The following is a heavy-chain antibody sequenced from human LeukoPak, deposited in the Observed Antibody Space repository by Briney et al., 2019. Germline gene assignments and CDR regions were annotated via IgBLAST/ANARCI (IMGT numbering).Heavy chain of an antibody. CDR1: GGSISSSSYY. CDR2: IYYSGST. D-gene: IGHD1-26*01. Sequence: PSETLSLTCTVSGGSISSSSYYWGWIRQPPGTGLEWIGSIYYSGSTYYNPSLKSRATISVDTSKNQFSLQLNSVTPEDTAVYYCARDLESGSYEHYFDYWGQGTLVTVSS. J-gene: IGHJ4*02. V-gene: IGHV4-39*02. CDR3: ARDLESGSYEHYFDY.